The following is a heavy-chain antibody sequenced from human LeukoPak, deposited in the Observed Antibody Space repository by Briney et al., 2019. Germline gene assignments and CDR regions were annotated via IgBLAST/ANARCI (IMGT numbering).Heavy chain of an antibody. D-gene: IGHD1-26*01. Sequence: GGSLRLSCAASGFTFSNYWISWVRQAPGKGLEWVANIKEDGSEEYYVDSVKGRFTISRDNAKNSVYLLMNSLRADDTAVYYCARDSPRWSYGPEEAFGIWGQGTMVTVSS. V-gene: IGHV3-7*01. J-gene: IGHJ3*02. CDR2: IKEDGSEE. CDR3: ARDSPRWSYGPEEAFGI. CDR1: GFTFSNYW.